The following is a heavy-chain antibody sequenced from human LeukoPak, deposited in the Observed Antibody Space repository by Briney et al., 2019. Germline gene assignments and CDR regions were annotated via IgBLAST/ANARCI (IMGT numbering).Heavy chain of an antibody. CDR1: GFTFSNYW. CDR2: IKQDGSEK. J-gene: IGHJ5*02. D-gene: IGHD1-26*01. Sequence: GGSLRLSCAASGFTFSNYWMSWVRQAPGKGLGWVANIKQDGSEKYYVDSVKGRFTISRDNAKNSLYLQMNSLRAEDTAVYYCARDGSYPFAWGQGTLVTVSS. V-gene: IGHV3-7*04. CDR3: ARDGSYPFA.